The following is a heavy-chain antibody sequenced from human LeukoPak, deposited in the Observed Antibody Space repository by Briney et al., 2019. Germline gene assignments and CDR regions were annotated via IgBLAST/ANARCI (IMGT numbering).Heavy chain of an antibody. CDR1: GGSFSGYY. CDR2: INHSGST. CDR3: VRAGDYGDYVGWFDP. D-gene: IGHD4-17*01. J-gene: IGHJ5*02. Sequence: WETLSLTCAVYGGSFSGYYWSWIRQPPGKGLEWIGEINHSGSTNYNPSLKSRVTISVDTSKNQFSLKLSSVTAADTAVYYCVRAGDYGDYVGWFDPWGQGTLVTVSS. V-gene: IGHV4-34*01.